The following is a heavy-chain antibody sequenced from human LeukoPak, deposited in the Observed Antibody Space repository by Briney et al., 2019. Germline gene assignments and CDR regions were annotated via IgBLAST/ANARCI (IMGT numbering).Heavy chain of an antibody. Sequence: GSLRLSCAASGFTFSSYAMSWIRQPPGKGLEWIGEINHSGSTNYNPSLKSRVTISVDTSKNQFSLKLSSVTAADTAVYYCARGPSRAKYYYDSSGQSEYFQHWGQGTLVTVSS. V-gene: IGHV4-34*01. CDR2: INHSGST. CDR1: GFTFSSYA. CDR3: ARGPSRAKYYYDSSGQSEYFQH. J-gene: IGHJ1*01. D-gene: IGHD3-22*01.